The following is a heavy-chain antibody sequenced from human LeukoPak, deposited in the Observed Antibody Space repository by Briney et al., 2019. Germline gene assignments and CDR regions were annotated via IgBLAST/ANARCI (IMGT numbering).Heavy chain of an antibody. CDR3: ASVGEVAVLDY. Sequence: PSETLSLTCTVSGGSISSYYWSWIRQPPGKGLEWLGYIYYSGSTNYNPSLKSRVTISVDTSKNQFSLKLSSVTAADTAVYYCASVGEVAVLDYWGQGTLVTVSS. CDR1: GGSISSYY. D-gene: IGHD3-10*01. CDR2: IYYSGST. J-gene: IGHJ4*02. V-gene: IGHV4-59*01.